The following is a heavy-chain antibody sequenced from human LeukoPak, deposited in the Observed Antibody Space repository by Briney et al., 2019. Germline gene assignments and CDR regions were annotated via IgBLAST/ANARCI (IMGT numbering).Heavy chain of an antibody. CDR1: GFPFSTYN. J-gene: IGHJ4*02. CDR2: ISRTSRTI. V-gene: IGHV3-48*04. D-gene: IGHD3-16*01. CDR3: AVDRRQGPTVNTFSPFDY. Sequence: GGSLRLSCAASGFPFSTYNMNWVRQAPGKGLEWVSYISRTSRTIYYADSVKGRFTISRDNTKSSLDLQMNSLRAEDTAVYYCAVDRRQGPTVNTFSPFDYWGQGTLVTVSS.